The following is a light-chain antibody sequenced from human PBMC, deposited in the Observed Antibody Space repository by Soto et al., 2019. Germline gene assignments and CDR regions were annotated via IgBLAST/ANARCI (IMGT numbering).Light chain of an antibody. Sequence: DIQMTQSPSSLSASVGDTVTITCRSSQDVGRWLSWYQQKPGKAPKILIFATSTLQSGVPSRFSGSGSGTDFTLTITSLQSEDFATYYCQQARSFPVTFGRGTRLEI. CDR2: ATS. V-gene: IGKV1D-12*01. J-gene: IGKJ5*01. CDR1: QDVGRW. CDR3: QQARSFPVT.